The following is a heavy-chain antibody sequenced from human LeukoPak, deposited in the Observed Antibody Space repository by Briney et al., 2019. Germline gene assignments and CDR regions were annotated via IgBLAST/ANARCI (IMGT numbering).Heavy chain of an antibody. Sequence: ASVKVSCKASGYTFTSYDINWVRQATGQGLEWMGWINTNTGNPTYAQGFTGRFVFSLDTSVSTAYLQISSLKAEDTAVYYCASRSYDILIYWGQGTLVTVSS. CDR2: INTNTGNP. D-gene: IGHD3-9*01. CDR3: ASRSYDILIY. J-gene: IGHJ4*02. CDR1: GYTFTSYD. V-gene: IGHV7-4-1*02.